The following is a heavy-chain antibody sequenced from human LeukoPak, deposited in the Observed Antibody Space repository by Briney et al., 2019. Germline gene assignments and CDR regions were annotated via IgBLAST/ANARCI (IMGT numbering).Heavy chain of an antibody. J-gene: IGHJ4*02. CDR2: INHSGST. CDR1: GGSFSGYY. V-gene: IGHV4-34*01. D-gene: IGHD3-10*01. Sequence: KPSETLSLTCAVYGGSFSGYYWSWIRQPPGKGLEWIGEINHSGSTNYNPSLKSRVTISVDTSKNQFSLKLSSVTAADTAVYYCARGASVLLRFRYYFDYWGQGTLVTVSS. CDR3: ARGASVLLRFRYYFDY.